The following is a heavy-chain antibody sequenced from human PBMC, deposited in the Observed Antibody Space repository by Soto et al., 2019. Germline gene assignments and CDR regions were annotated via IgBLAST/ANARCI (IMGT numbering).Heavy chain of an antibody. CDR2: VSHDGSNK. J-gene: IGHJ4*02. Sequence: PGGSLRLSCAASGFTFNTYAMHWVRQAPGKGLEWVAVVSHDGSNKYYADSVKGRFTISRDNSKNTLYLQMNGLRVEDTAVYYCASIPEGGFFDYWGRGTLVTVS. D-gene: IGHD1-26*01. CDR1: GFTFNTYA. CDR3: ASIPEGGFFDY. V-gene: IGHV3-30-3*01.